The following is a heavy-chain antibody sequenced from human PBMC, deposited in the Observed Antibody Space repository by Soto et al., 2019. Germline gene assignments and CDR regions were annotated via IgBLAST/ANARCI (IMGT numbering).Heavy chain of an antibody. J-gene: IGHJ2*01. Sequence: ASVKVSCKASGGTFSSYTISWVRQAPGQGIEWKGRIIPILGIANYAQKLQGRVTITADKSTSTAYIEMSSLRSKDTAVYYCARHLYYDSTRAFDLWGRGTLVTVSS. V-gene: IGHV1-69*02. D-gene: IGHD3-22*01. CDR3: ARHLYYDSTRAFDL. CDR1: GGTFSSYT. CDR2: IIPILGIA.